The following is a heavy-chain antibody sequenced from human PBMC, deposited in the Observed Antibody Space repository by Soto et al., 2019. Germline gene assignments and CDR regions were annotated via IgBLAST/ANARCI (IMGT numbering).Heavy chain of an antibody. D-gene: IGHD3-3*01. CDR2: ISAYNGNT. J-gene: IGHJ4*02. V-gene: IGHV1-18*01. Sequence: QVQLVQSGAEVKKPGASVKVSCKASGYTFTSYGISWVRQAPGQGLEWMGWISAYNGNTNYAQKLQGRVTMTTDTSTSTAYMEPRSLRSDDTAVYYCAGDRDFWSGYCLFDYWGQGTLVTVSS. CDR1: GYTFTSYG. CDR3: AGDRDFWSGYCLFDY.